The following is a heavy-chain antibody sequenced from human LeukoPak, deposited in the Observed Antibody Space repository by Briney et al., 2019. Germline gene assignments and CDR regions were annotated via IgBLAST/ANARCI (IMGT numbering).Heavy chain of an antibody. J-gene: IGHJ4*02. CDR2: MNPNSGNT. V-gene: IGHV1-8*01. CDR3: AKDRGAYGGATNY. CDR1: GYTFTSYD. Sequence: ASVKVSCKASGYTFTSYDINWVRQATGQGLEWMGWMNPNSGNTGYAQKFQGRVTMTRNTSISTAYMELSSLRSEDTAVYYCAKDRGAYGGATNYWGQGTLVTVSS. D-gene: IGHD1-26*01.